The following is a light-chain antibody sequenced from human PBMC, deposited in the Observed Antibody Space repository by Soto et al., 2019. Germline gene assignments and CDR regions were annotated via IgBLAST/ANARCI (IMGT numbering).Light chain of an antibody. Sequence: DIQMTQSPSSLSASGGDRVTITCRASQGISNYLAWYQQKPGKVPKLLIYAASTLLSGVPSRFSGSGSGTDFTLTISSLQPEDVATYYFQKYNSAPYTFGQGTKLEIK. J-gene: IGKJ2*01. V-gene: IGKV1-27*01. CDR3: QKYNSAPYT. CDR1: QGISNY. CDR2: AAS.